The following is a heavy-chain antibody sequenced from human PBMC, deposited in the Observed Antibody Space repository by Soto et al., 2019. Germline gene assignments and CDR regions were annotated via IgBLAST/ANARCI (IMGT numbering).Heavy chain of an antibody. CDR3: NRIVATRGEGYYYYGMDV. J-gene: IGHJ6*02. CDR2: INHSGST. CDR1: GGSFSGYY. V-gene: IGHV4-34*01. D-gene: IGHD5-12*01. Sequence: SETLSLTCAVYGGSFSGYYWSWIRQPPGKGLEWIGEINHSGSTNYNPSLKSRVTISVDTSKNQFSLKLSSVTAADTAVYYCNRIVATRGEGYYYYGMDVWGQGTTVTVSS.